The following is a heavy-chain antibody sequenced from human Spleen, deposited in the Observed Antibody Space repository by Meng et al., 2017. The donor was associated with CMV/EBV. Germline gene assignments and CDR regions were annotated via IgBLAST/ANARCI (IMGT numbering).Heavy chain of an antibody. CDR3: ARVIVVPAAFDY. D-gene: IGHD2-2*01. V-gene: IGHV4-38-2*02. J-gene: IGHJ4*02. CDR1: GYSISSGYY. CDR2: IYYSGST. Sequence: GSLRLSCTVSGYSISSGYYWGWVRQPPGKGLEWIGSIYYSGSTYYNPSLKSRVTISVDTSKNQFSLKLSSVTAADTAVYYCARVIVVPAAFDYWGQGTLVTVSS.